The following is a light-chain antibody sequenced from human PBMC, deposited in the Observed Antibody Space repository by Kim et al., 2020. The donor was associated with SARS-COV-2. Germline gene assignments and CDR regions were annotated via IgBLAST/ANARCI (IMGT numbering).Light chain of an antibody. CDR3: QQRSNWPVT. Sequence: LSPGERATLSCRASQGVGSQLAWYQQTPGQAPRLLIYDESNRAAGIPARFSGSGSGTDFTLTIISLESEDFAIYYCQQRSNWPVTFGQGTKVDIK. V-gene: IGKV3D-11*01. CDR1: QGVGSQ. J-gene: IGKJ1*01. CDR2: DES.